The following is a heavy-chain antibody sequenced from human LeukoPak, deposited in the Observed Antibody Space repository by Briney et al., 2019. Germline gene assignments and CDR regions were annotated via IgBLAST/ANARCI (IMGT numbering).Heavy chain of an antibody. Sequence: ASVKVSCKASGYTFTGHSMHWVRQAPGQGLEWMGWINPNSGGTNYGRKFQGRVTMTRDTSISTAYMELSSLRSDDTAVYYCARAGYCSGGHCYGFDYWGQGTLVTVSS. D-gene: IGHD2-15*01. CDR1: GYTFTGHS. V-gene: IGHV1-2*02. J-gene: IGHJ4*02. CDR2: INPNSGGT. CDR3: ARAGYCSGGHCYGFDY.